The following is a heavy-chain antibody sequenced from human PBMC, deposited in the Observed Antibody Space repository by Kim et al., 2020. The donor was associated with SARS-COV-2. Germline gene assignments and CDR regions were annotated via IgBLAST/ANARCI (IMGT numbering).Heavy chain of an antibody. J-gene: IGHJ4*01. V-gene: IGHV3-21*04. D-gene: IGHD3-10*01. Sequence: GGSLRLSCAGSGFNFNTYNMSWIRQAPGKGLEWVASISYGGTTIYYAASVKGRFTISRDNSKHSLYLQMHSLSAEDTAVYYCARDGVAPTASVTYFALWG. CDR3: ARDGVAPTASVTYFAL. CDR1: GFNFNTYN. CDR2: ISYGGTTI.